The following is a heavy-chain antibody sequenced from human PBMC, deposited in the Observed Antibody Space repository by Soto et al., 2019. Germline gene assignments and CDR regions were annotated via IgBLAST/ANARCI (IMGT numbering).Heavy chain of an antibody. CDR1: GGSISSYY. CDR3: ARHEQWRRLRKPYYYYMDV. J-gene: IGHJ6*03. D-gene: IGHD5-12*01. V-gene: IGHV4-59*08. Sequence: PSETLSLTCTVSGGSISSYYWSWIRQPPGKGLEWIGYIYYSGSTNYNPSLKSRVTISVDTSKNQFSLKLSSVTAADTAVYYCARHEQWRRLRKPYYYYMDVWGKGTTVTVSS. CDR2: IYYSGST.